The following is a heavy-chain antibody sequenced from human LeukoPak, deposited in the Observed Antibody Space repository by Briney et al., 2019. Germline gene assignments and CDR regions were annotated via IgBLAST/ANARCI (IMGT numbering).Heavy chain of an antibody. D-gene: IGHD6-13*01. CDR1: GVSISSYY. Sequence: SSETLSLTCTVSGVSISSYYWSWIRQPAGKGLEWIGFLYTSGSTNYNPSLKSRVTMSVEMSKNQFSLKLSSVTAADTAVYYCARAGSRSYWYHDSWGPGTLVTVSS. CDR3: ARAGSRSYWYHDS. J-gene: IGHJ4*02. CDR2: LYTSGST. V-gene: IGHV4-4*07.